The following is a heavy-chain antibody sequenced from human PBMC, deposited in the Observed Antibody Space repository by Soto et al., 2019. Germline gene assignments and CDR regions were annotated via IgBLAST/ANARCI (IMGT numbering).Heavy chain of an antibody. Sequence: QPGGSLRLSCAASGFTFSSYGMHWVRQAPGKGLEWVAVISYDGNNKYYADSVKGRFTISRDNFKNTLYLQMDSLRAEDTAMYYCANDHLETTLTLPSDWGQVTLVTVSS. CDR3: ANDHLETTLTLPSD. D-gene: IGHD4-17*01. V-gene: IGHV3-30*18. J-gene: IGHJ1*01. CDR2: ISYDGNNK. CDR1: GFTFSSYG.